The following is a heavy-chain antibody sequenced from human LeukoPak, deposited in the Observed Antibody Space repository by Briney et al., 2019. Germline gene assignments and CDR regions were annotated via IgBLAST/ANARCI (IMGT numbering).Heavy chain of an antibody. D-gene: IGHD2-21*02. J-gene: IGHJ3*02. CDR3: ARESDWDAFDI. CDR2: IYHSGST. Sequence: SETLSLTCTVSGGSISSYYWSWIRQPPGKGLEWIGYIYHSGSTNYNPSLKSRVTISVDTSKNQFSLKLSSVTAADTAVYYCARESDWDAFDIWGQGTMVTVSS. V-gene: IGHV4-59*01. CDR1: GGSISSYY.